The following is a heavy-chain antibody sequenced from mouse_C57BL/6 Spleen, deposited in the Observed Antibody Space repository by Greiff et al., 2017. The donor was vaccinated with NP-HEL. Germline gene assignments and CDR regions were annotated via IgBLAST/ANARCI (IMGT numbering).Heavy chain of an antibody. J-gene: IGHJ2*01. Sequence: VQLQQPGAELVRPGTSVKLSCKASGYTFTSYWMHWVKQRPGQGLEWIGVIDPSDSYTNSNQKFKGKATLTVDTSSSTAYIQLSSLTSEGSAVYYCARGRDYDGYWGQGTTLTVSS. CDR2: IDPSDSYT. V-gene: IGHV1-59*01. D-gene: IGHD2-4*01. CDR3: ARGRDYDGY. CDR1: GYTFTSYW.